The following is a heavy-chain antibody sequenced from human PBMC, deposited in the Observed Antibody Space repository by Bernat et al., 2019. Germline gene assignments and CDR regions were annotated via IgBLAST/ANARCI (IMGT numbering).Heavy chain of an antibody. CDR2: IKEDGSEK. D-gene: IGHD3-10*01. J-gene: IGHJ4*02. CDR1: GFTFSSYW. CDR3: ARGVFYGSGTYHDY. Sequence: EVQLVESGGGLVQPGGSLRLSCAASGFTFSSYWMSWVRQAPGKGLEWVANIKEDGSEKYYVDSVKGRFTISRDNAKNTLDLQMNSLRADDTAVYYCARGVFYGSGTYHDYWGQGTLVTVSS. V-gene: IGHV3-7*02.